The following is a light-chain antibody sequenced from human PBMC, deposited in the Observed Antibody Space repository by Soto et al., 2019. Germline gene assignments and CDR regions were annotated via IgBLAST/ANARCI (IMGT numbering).Light chain of an antibody. CDR3: QQSQNSPWA. CDR2: GTS. Sequence: DIQMTQSPASLSASVGDRVTITCRASQSIRSFLNWYQQKPGKAPKLLIYGTSSLHAGVPSRFSGSGSVTEFTLTISSLQPEDFASYYCQQSQNSPWAFGPGTKVEVK. CDR1: QSIRSF. J-gene: IGKJ1*01. V-gene: IGKV1-39*01.